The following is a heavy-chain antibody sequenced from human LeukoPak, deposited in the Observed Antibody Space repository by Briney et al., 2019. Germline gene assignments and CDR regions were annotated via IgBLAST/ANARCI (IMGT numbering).Heavy chain of an antibody. CDR1: GFTFGTSA. CDR3: AKAKGYFDWLFEGNYVDY. V-gene: IGHV3-23*01. D-gene: IGHD3-9*01. J-gene: IGHJ4*02. Sequence: PGGSLRLSCAASGFTFGTSAMSWVRQAPGKGLEWVSGISGSGGSTNYADSVKGRFTISRDNSKNTLYLQMNSLRAEDTAVYYCAKAKGYFDWLFEGNYVDYWGQGTLVTVSS. CDR2: ISGSGGST.